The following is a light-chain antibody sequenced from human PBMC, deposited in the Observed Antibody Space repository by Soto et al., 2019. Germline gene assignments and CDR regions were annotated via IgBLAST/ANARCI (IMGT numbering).Light chain of an antibody. CDR1: QSVSSSY. CDR2: GAS. J-gene: IGKJ5*01. Sequence: EIVLTQSPVALSLSPGERGTLSCRARQSVSSSYLAWYQQKPGQAPRLLLYGASSRATGIPDRFSGSGSGTDFTLTISRLEPEDFAVYYCQQYGSSPPITFGQGTRLEIK. V-gene: IGKV3-20*01. CDR3: QQYGSSPPIT.